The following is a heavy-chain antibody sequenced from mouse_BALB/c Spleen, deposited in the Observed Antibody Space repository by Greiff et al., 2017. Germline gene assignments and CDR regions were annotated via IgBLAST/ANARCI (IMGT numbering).Heavy chain of an antibody. CDR2: ISSGGSYT. J-gene: IGHJ4*01. CDR3: ARSGLRRAMDY. D-gene: IGHD2-4*01. CDR1: GFTFSSYG. V-gene: IGHV5-6*01. Sequence: EVQLVESGGDLVKPGGSLKLSCAASGFTFSSYGMSWVRQTPDKRLEWVATISSGGSYTYYPDSVKGRFTISRDNAKNTLFLQMTSLRSEDTAMYYCARSGLRRAMDYWGQGTSVTVSS.